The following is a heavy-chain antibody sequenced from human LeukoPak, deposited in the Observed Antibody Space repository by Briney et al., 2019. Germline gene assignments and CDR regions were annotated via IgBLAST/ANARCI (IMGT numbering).Heavy chain of an antibody. CDR1: GFTFSRYA. CDR2: ISGSGGST. J-gene: IGHJ4*02. CDR3: AKVGAGTTYYFDY. Sequence: GGSLRLSCAASGFTFSRYAMSWVRQAPGKGLEWVSAISGSGGSTYYADSVKGRFTISRDNSKNTLYLQMNSLRAEDTAVYYCAKVGAGTTYYFDYWGQGTLVTVSS. V-gene: IGHV3-23*01. D-gene: IGHD1-1*01.